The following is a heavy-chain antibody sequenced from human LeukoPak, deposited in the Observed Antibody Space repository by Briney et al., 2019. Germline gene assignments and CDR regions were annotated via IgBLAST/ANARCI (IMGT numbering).Heavy chain of an antibody. CDR2: IKSKTDGGTT. V-gene: IGHV3-15*01. D-gene: IGHD3-22*01. CDR3: TTDWDLSGYYSRYYFDY. J-gene: IGHJ4*02. Sequence: GGSLRLSCAASGFTFSNAWMSWVRQAPGKGLEWVGRIKSKTDGGTTDYAAPVKGRFTISRDDSKNTLYLQMNSLKTEDTAVYYCTTDWDLSGYYSRYYFDYWGQGTLVTVSS. CDR1: GFTFSNAW.